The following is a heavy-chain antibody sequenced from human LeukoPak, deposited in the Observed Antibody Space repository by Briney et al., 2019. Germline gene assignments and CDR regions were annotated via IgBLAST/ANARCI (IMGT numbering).Heavy chain of an antibody. Sequence: PGGSLRLSCAASGFTFSTYWMSRVRQAPGKGLEWVANIKQDGSEKYYVDSVKGRFTIFRDNAKNSLYLQMNSLRVEDTAVYYCARTYYYDSSGYFDAFDIWGQGTMVTVSS. CDR1: GFTFSTYW. CDR2: IKQDGSEK. V-gene: IGHV3-7*01. D-gene: IGHD3-22*01. CDR3: ARTYYYDSSGYFDAFDI. J-gene: IGHJ3*02.